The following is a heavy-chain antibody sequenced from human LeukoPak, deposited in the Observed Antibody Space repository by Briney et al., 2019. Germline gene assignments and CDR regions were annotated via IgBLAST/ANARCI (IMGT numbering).Heavy chain of an antibody. Sequence: PGGSLRLSCAASGFIVSSNYMSWVRQAPGKGLEWVSVIYSAGSTYYADSVKGRFTISRDNSKNTLYLQMNSLRAEDTAVYYCARDWGHSSGYRNWFDPWGQGTLVTVSS. D-gene: IGHD3-22*01. J-gene: IGHJ5*02. CDR3: ARDWGHSSGYRNWFDP. V-gene: IGHV3-53*01. CDR1: GFIVSSNY. CDR2: IYSAGST.